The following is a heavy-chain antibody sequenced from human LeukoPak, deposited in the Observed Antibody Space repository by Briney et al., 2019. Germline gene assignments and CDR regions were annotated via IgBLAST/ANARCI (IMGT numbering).Heavy chain of an antibody. J-gene: IGHJ6*02. CDR3: AKGSYYYGMDV. V-gene: IGHV3-23*01. CDR2: ISGSGGST. Sequence: GRSLRLSCAASGFNFYNYDIQWVRQAPGKGLEWVSAISGSGGSTYYADSVKGRFTISRDNSKNTLYLQMNSLRAEDTAVYYCAKGSYYYGMDVWGQGTTVTVSS. CDR1: GFNFYNYD.